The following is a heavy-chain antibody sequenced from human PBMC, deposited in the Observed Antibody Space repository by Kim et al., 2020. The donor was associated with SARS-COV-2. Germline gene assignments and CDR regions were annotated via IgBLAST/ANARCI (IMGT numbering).Heavy chain of an antibody. CDR1: GGSFSGYY. CDR3: AREPTYYDFWSGLTTHSYYGMDV. J-gene: IGHJ6*02. Sequence: SETLSLTCAVYGGSFSGYYWSWIRQPPGKGLEWIGEINHSGSTNYNPSLKSRVTISVDTSKNQFSLKLSSVTAADTAVYYCAREPTYYDFWSGLTTHSYYGMDVWGQGTTVTVSS. V-gene: IGHV4-34*01. D-gene: IGHD3-3*01. CDR2: INHSGST.